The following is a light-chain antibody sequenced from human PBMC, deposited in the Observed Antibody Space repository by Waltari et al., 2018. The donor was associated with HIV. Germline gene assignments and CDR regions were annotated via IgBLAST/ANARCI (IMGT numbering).Light chain of an antibody. J-gene: IGLJ1*01. V-gene: IGLV2-8*01. CDR2: AVN. CDR3: SSFSDNNRIV. CDR1: SSDVGGYNS. Sequence: QSALTQPPSASGSPGQSVAISCTGTSSDVGGYNSVSWHQQHPGKAPKLLIYAVNKRPSGAPDRFSGSKSGNTASLTVSGLQVDDEADYYCSSFSDNNRIVFGTGTRVTVL.